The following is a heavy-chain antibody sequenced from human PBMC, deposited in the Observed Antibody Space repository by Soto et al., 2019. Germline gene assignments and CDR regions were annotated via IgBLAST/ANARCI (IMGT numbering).Heavy chain of an antibody. CDR2: IYYSGNT. Sequence: QVQLQESGPGLVKPSQTLSLTCTVSGGSISSDNYYWSWIRQPPGKGLEWIGYIYYSGNTYYNPSLKRRVNKSLDTSKNQFSLKLSPGTGADPAVFYWSRGEGSYDISCYSTHWGQGTLVTVSS. V-gene: IGHV4-30-4*01. J-gene: IGHJ4*02. CDR1: GGSISSDNYY. D-gene: IGHD3-22*01. CDR3: SRGEGSYDISCYSTH.